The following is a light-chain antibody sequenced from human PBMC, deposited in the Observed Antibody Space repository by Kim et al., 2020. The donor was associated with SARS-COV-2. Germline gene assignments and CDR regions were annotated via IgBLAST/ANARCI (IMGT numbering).Light chain of an antibody. V-gene: IGLV2-14*01. J-gene: IGLJ2*01. CDR2: EVS. Sequence: ITISSTGNSSDVGGYHYVSWYQQHPGNAPTLMIYEVSKRRSGVSNRFSGSKCGNTASLSISGPQTEDEADYYCSSYTSSSTLGVFGGGTQLTVL. CDR3: SSYTSSSTLGV. CDR1: SSDVGGYHY.